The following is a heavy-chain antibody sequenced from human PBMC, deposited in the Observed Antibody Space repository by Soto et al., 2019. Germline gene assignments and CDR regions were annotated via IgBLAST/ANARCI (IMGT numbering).Heavy chain of an antibody. D-gene: IGHD2-15*01. CDR3: AKAGCSDGTCYLYYFDY. Sequence: PGGSLRLSCAASGFTFSNYAMSWVRQAPGKGLEWVSTISGRGGNTYYADSVKGRFTISRDNSRNTLYLQMDSLRVEDSAVYSCAKAGCSDGTCYLYYFDYWGQGALVTVSS. V-gene: IGHV3-23*01. CDR2: ISGRGGNT. J-gene: IGHJ4*02. CDR1: GFTFSNYA.